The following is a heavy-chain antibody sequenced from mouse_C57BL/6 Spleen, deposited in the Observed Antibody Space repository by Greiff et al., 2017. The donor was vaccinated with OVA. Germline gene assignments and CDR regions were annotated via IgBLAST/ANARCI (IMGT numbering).Heavy chain of an antibody. CDR3: ARRDYYGSSGGC. D-gene: IGHD1-1*01. Sequence: VQLQQSGPELVKPGASVKISCKASGYTFTDYYMNWVKQSHGKSLEWIGNINPNNGGTSYNQKFKGKATLTVDKSSSTAYMGLRSLTSEDSAVYYGARRDYYGSSGGCWGQGTTLTVS. V-gene: IGHV1-26*01. CDR2: INPNNGGT. J-gene: IGHJ2*01. CDR1: GYTFTDYY.